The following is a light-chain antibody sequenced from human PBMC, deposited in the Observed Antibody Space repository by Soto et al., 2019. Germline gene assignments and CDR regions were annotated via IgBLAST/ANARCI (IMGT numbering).Light chain of an antibody. CDR2: EVR. J-gene: IGLJ1*01. CDR1: SSDVGGHDY. Sequence: QSVLTQPASVSGSPGQSITISCTGTSSDVGGHDYVSWYQQHPGKAPKLIIYEVRNRPSGVSNRFSGSKSGNTASLTISGLQAEDEADYYCSSCSSTTLVFGTGTKLTVL. V-gene: IGLV2-14*01. CDR3: SSCSSTTLV.